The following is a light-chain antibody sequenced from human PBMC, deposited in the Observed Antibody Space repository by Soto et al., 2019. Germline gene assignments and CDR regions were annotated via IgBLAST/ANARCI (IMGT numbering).Light chain of an antibody. CDR3: QQANSCPLT. Sequence: DIQMTQSPSSVSASVGDRVTITCRSSQGISRWLAWYQQKPGKAPKLLIYGAYTMQSVVPSRFSGSGYGTDFTLTICSLQPEDFASYYCQQANSCPLTFGQGTRLEIK. V-gene: IGKV1D-12*01. CDR2: GAY. CDR1: QGISRW. J-gene: IGKJ5*01.